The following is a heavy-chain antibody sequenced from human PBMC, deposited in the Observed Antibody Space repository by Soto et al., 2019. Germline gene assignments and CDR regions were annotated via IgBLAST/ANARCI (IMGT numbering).Heavy chain of an antibody. D-gene: IGHD3-10*01. CDR2: IYHSGST. Sequence: QLQLQESGSGLVKPSQTLSLTCAVSGGSISSGGYSWSWIRQPPVKGLEWIGYIYHSGSTYYNPSLKSRVTISVDRSKNQFSLKLSSVTAADTAVYYCARGWFGDYGMDVWGQGTTVTVSS. CDR1: GGSISSGGYS. J-gene: IGHJ6*02. CDR3: ARGWFGDYGMDV. V-gene: IGHV4-30-2*01.